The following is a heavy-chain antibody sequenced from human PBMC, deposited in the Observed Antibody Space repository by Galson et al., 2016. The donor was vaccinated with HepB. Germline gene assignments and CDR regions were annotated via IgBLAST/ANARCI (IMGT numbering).Heavy chain of an antibody. CDR3: ANSMNSGWYANWYFDL. CDR2: ISWNSGNI. CDR1: GFIFDDYA. V-gene: IGHV3-9*01. J-gene: IGHJ2*01. D-gene: IGHD6-19*01. Sequence: SLRLSCAASGFIFDDYAVHWVRQVSGKGLEWVSGISWNSGNIGYADSVKGRFTISRDNAKNSLYLQMNSLRPEDTALYYCANSMNSGWYANWYFDLWGRGTLVTVSS.